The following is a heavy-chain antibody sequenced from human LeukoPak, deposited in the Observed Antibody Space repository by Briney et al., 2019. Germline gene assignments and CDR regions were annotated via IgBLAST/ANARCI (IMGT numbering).Heavy chain of an antibody. CDR3: AREPTPGYYFDY. J-gene: IGHJ4*02. D-gene: IGHD4-23*01. CDR1: GFTFSTYT. V-gene: IGHV3-21*01. CDR2: ISSSSSYI. Sequence: GGSLRLSCEASGFTFSTYTMNWVRQAPGKGLEWVSSISSSSSYIFYSASVKGRFTISRDNAKNSLDLQMNNLRAEDTAVYFCAREPTPGYYFDYWGQGILVTVSS.